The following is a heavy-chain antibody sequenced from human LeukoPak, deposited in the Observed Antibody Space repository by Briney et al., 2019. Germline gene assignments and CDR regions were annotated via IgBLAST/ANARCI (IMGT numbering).Heavy chain of an antibody. D-gene: IGHD1-26*01. Sequence: SETLSLTCTVSGASISSSTDYWGWIRQPPGKGLEWIANIYYSGSTYYDPSLKSRVTISVDTSKNQFSLKLSSVTAADTAVYYCARTPIVGAKSRFDYWGQGTLVTVSS. V-gene: IGHV4-39*07. J-gene: IGHJ4*02. CDR1: GASISSSTDY. CDR3: ARTPIVGAKSRFDY. CDR2: IYYSGST.